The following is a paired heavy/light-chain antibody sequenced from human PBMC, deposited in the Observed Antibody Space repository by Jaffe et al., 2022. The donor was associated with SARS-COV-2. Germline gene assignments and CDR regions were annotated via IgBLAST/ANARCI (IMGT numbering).Light chain of an antibody. CDR2: WAS. J-gene: IGKJ3*01. V-gene: IGKV4-1*01. CDR3: QQYYSTLPIFT. Sequence: DIVMTQSPDSLAVSLGERATINCKSSQSVLYSSNNKNYLAWYQQKPGQPPKLLIYWASTRESGVPDRFSGSGSGTDFTLTISSLQAEDVAVYYCQQYYSTLPIFTFGPGTKVDIK. CDR1: QSVLYSSNNKNY.
Heavy chain of an antibody. CDR2: LNPNTGGS. CDR3: ARDREWHAIDY. D-gene: IGHD2-2*01. CDR1: GYTFTGYY. V-gene: IGHV1-2*06. Sequence: QVQLVQSGAEVKKPGASVKVSCKASGYTFTGYYMHWVRQAPGQGLEWMGRLNPNTGGSNYAQKFQGRVTMTRDTSINTAYMELSRLRSDDTAVYYCARDREWHAIDYWGQGTLVTVSS. J-gene: IGHJ4*02.